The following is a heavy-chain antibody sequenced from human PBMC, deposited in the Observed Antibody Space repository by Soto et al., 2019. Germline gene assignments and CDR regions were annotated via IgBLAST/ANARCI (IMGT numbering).Heavy chain of an antibody. CDR2: INPNSGGT. D-gene: IGHD2-8*01. J-gene: IGHJ6*02. CDR1: GYTFSGYY. CDR3: ARETGYCTTSTCRQAIYAMDV. V-gene: IGHV1-2*02. Sequence: QEQLVQSGAEVKKPGASVKVSCKASGYTFSGYYIHWLRQAPGQGLEWMGWINPNSGGTNYAQNFQGRVIITADESTSTAYLELSSLRSDDTAVYFCARETGYCTTSTCRQAIYAMDVWGQGTTVTVSS.